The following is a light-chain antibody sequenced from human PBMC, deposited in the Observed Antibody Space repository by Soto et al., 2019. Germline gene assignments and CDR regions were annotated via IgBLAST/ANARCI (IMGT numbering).Light chain of an antibody. V-gene: IGKV3-20*01. J-gene: IGKJ3*01. Sequence: EIVLTQSPGTLSLSPGERATLSCRASQSVSSSYLAWYQQKPGQAPRLVIYGASSRATGIPDRFSGSGSGTDFTLIVSRLEPEDFAVYYCQQYGRTPLTFGPGTKVDIK. CDR2: GAS. CDR1: QSVSSSY. CDR3: QQYGRTPLT.